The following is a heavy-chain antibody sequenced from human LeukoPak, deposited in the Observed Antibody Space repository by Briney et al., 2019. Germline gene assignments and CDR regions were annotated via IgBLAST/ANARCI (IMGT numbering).Heavy chain of an antibody. CDR3: ARANSVVVVAATETNWFDP. CDR1: GYTFTDYY. Sequence: ASVKVSCKASGYTFTDYYMHWVRQAPGQGLEWMGRINPNRGATNYAQKFQGRVTMTRDTSISTAYMELSRLKSDDTAVYYCARANSVVVVAATETNWFDPWGQGTLVTVSS. CDR2: INPNRGAT. J-gene: IGHJ5*02. V-gene: IGHV1-2*02. D-gene: IGHD2-15*01.